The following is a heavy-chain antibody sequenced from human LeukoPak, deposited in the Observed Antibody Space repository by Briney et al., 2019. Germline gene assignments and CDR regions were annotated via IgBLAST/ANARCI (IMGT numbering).Heavy chain of an antibody. V-gene: IGHV3-23*01. CDR1: GFTFSSYA. Sequence: PGGSLRLSCAASGFTFSSYAIGWVRQAPGKGLEWVSAISGSGYSTYYADSVKGRFTISRDNSKNTLFLQMNSLRAEDTAVYYCAKETVAAPPIDYWGQGTLVTVSS. CDR3: AKETVAAPPIDY. CDR2: ISGSGYST. D-gene: IGHD6-19*01. J-gene: IGHJ4*02.